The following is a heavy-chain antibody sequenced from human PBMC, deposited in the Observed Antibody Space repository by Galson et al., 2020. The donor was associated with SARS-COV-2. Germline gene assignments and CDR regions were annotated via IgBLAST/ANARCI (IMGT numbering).Heavy chain of an antibody. CDR1: GFTFSSYG. J-gene: IGHJ4*02. Sequence: GGSLRLSCAASGFTFSSYGMHWVRQAPGKGLEWVAVIWSDGSNKYYADSVKGRVTISRDNSKNTLYLQMNSLRAEDTAVYYCARVGRRSWALDYWGQGTLVTVSS. V-gene: IGHV3-33*01. D-gene: IGHD6-13*01. CDR2: IWSDGSNK. CDR3: ARVGRRSWALDY.